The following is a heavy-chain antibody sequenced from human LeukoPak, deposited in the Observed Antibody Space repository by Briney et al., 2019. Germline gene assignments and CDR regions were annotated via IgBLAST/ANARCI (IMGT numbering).Heavy chain of an antibody. D-gene: IGHD2-2*01. CDR1: GFTVSSSY. CDR2: INKGDGT. J-gene: IGHJ6*03. Sequence: GGSLRLSCAASGFTVSSSYMSWVRQTPGKGLEWVSTINKGDGTFYADSVKGRFTISKDNSKNTLFLQMNNLRPEDTAVYYCASLQLDGGYYYYYYMDVWGKGTTVTVSS. V-gene: IGHV3-66*02. CDR3: ASLQLDGGYYYYYYMDV.